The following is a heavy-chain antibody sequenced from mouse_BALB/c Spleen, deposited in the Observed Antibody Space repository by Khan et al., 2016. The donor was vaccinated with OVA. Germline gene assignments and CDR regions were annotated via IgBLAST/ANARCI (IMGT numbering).Heavy chain of an antibody. D-gene: IGHD4-1*01. CDR1: GFTFSAYG. V-gene: IGHV5-6*02. Sequence: EVKLEESGGDLMKPGGSLKLSCTASGFTFSAYGMSWVRQTPDTRLEWVATINSDGYYTYYPDSVQGRFTISRDNAKNTLYLQMSSLKSEDTAMYYCASHLTGSFAYWGQGTLVTVSA. CDR2: INSDGYYT. CDR3: ASHLTGSFAY. J-gene: IGHJ3*01.